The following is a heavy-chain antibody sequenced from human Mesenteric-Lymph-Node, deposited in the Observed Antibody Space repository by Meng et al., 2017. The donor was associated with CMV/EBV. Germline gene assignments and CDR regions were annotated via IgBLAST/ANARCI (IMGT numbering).Heavy chain of an antibody. D-gene: IGHD3-3*01. CDR3: ARDLSGRLRFLEWLGYFDL. V-gene: IGHV3-7*01. CDR2: IKQDGSEK. Sequence: GESLKISCAASGVTFSDAWMNWVRQAPGKGLEWVANIKQDGSEKYYVDSVKGRFTISRDNAKNSLYLQMNSLRAEDTAVYYCARDLSGRLRFLEWLGYFDLWGRGTLVTVSS. J-gene: IGHJ2*01. CDR1: GVTFSDAW.